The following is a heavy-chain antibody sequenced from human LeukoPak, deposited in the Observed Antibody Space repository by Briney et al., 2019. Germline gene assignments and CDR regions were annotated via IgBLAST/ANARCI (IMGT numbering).Heavy chain of an antibody. CDR2: ITGSGSTT. D-gene: IGHD6-19*01. J-gene: IGHJ4*02. Sequence: GGSLRLSCAASGFAFSNYGMNWVRQAPGKGLEWVSGITGSGSTTYYADSVKGRFTISRDNSKNTLYLQMNSSRAEDTAAYYCAKGVAVAGGLITNWGQGTLVTVSS. V-gene: IGHV3-23*01. CDR3: AKGVAVAGGLITN. CDR1: GFAFSNYG.